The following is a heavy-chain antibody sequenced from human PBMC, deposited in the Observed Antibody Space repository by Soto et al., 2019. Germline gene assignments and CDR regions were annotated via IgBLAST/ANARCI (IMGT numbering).Heavy chain of an antibody. Sequence: QLLQSGGGLVQPGGSLTLSCAASGFTFGTTDMSWVRQAPGEGLEWVSTIDGSGGITYYADSVKGRFTISRDNSRNQVYLKMNTREGDEPACFYCVKNSGWLNPWGQGAWSPSPQ. CDR1: GFTFGTTD. D-gene: IGHD3-10*01. CDR2: IDGSGGIT. V-gene: IGHV3-23*01. CDR3: VKNSGWLNP. J-gene: IGHJ5*02.